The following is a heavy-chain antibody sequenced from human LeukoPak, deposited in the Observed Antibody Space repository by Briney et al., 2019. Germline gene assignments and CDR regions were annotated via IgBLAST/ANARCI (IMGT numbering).Heavy chain of an antibody. Sequence: GSLRLSCAASGFTFSSYWMHWVRQAPGKGLVWVSRINSDGSSTSYADSVKGRFTISRDNAKNTLYLQMNSLRAEDTAVYYCARRGLLEWLLFPFAYWGQGTLVTVSS. V-gene: IGHV3-74*01. CDR3: ARRGLLEWLLFPFAY. J-gene: IGHJ4*02. CDR1: GFTFSSYW. CDR2: INSDGSST. D-gene: IGHD3-3*01.